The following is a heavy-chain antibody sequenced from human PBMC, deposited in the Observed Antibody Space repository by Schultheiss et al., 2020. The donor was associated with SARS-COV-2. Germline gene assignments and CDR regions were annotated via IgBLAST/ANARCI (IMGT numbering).Heavy chain of an antibody. CDR1: GFTFSSYE. J-gene: IGHJ6*02. D-gene: IGHD6-6*01. CDR3: ARAHSSSSVPFYGMDV. Sequence: GGSLRLSCAASGFTFSSYEMNWVRQAPGKGLEWVSYISSSGSTIYYADSLKGRFTISRDNAKNSLYLQMNSLRAEDTAVYYCARAHSSSSVPFYGMDVWGQGTTVTVSS. CDR2: ISSSGSTI. V-gene: IGHV3-48*03.